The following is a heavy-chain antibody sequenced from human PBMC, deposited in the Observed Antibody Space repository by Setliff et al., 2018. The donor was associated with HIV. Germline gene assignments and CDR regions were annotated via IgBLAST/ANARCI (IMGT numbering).Heavy chain of an antibody. CDR3: VRNSGWALGS. Sequence: NPSETLSLTCAVSGYSISDGYYWGWIRQPPGKGLEWIGEVCQRGGINYYPCFWSRAIISMDKPRSYFSLRLTSVTAADTAIYFCVRNSGWALGSWGQGILVTAPQ. CDR2: VCQRGGI. V-gene: IGHV4-38-2*01. J-gene: IGHJ4*02. CDR1: GYSISDGYY. D-gene: IGHD3-16*01.